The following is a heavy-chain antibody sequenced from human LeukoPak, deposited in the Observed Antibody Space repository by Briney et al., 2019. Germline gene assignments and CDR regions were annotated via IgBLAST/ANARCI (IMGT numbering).Heavy chain of an antibody. V-gene: IGHV1-69*13. J-gene: IGHJ4*02. CDR1: GGTFSSYA. CDR3: ARDFGGEYYFDY. D-gene: IGHD3-16*01. Sequence: SVKVSCKASGGTFSSYAISWVRQAPGQGLEWMGGIIPIFGTANYAQKFRGRVTITADESTSTAYMELSSLRSEDTAVYYCARDFGGEYYFDYWGQGTLVTVSS. CDR2: IIPIFGTA.